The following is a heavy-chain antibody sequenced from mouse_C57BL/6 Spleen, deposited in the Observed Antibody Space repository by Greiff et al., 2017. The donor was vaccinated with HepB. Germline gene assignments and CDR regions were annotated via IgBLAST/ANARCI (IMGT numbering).Heavy chain of an antibody. CDR2: IYPGSGST. CDR1: GYTFTSYW. J-gene: IGHJ2*01. CDR3: ASTHYYGSSNYFDY. Sequence: QVQLKQPGAELVKPGASVKMSCKASGYTFTSYWITWVKQRPGQGLEWIGDIYPGSGSTNYNEKFKSKATLTVDTSSSTAYMQLSSLTSEDSAVYYCASTHYYGSSNYFDYWGQGTTLTVSS. V-gene: IGHV1-55*01. D-gene: IGHD1-1*01.